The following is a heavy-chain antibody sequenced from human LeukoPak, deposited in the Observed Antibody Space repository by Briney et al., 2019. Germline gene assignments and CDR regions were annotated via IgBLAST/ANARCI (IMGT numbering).Heavy chain of an antibody. CDR1: GGSISSSSYY. J-gene: IGHJ4*02. D-gene: IGHD3-9*01. CDR2: IYYSGST. Sequence: SETLSLTCTVSGGSISSSSYYWGWIRQPPGKGLEWIGSIYYSGSTYYNPSLKSRVTISVDTSKNQFSLKLSSVTAADTAVYYCARVPVQARRLRYFDFMCYFDYWGQGTLVTVSS. V-gene: IGHV4-39*07. CDR3: ARVPVQARRLRYFDFMCYFDY.